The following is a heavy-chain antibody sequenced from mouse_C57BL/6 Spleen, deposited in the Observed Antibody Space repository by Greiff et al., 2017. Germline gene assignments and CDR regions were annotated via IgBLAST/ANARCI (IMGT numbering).Heavy chain of an antibody. V-gene: IGHV1-69*01. CDR2: IDPSDSYT. Sequence: VKLQQPGAELVMPGASVKLSCKASGYTFTSYWMHWVKQRPGQGLEWIGEIDPSDSYTNYNQKFKGKSTLTVDKSSSTAYMQLSSLTSEDSAVYYCARPGVVANWYFDVWGTGTTVTVSS. CDR1: GYTFTSYW. CDR3: ARPGVVANWYFDV. D-gene: IGHD1-1*01. J-gene: IGHJ1*03.